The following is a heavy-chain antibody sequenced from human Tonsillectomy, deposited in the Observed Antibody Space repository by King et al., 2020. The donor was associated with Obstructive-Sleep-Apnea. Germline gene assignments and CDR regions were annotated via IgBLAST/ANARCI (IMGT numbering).Heavy chain of an antibody. CDR2: ISSSSSYI. CDR3: ARAWGSSPNWFDP. Sequence: VQLVESGGGLVKPGGSLRLSCAASGFTFSSYSMNWVRQAPGKGLEWVSSISSSSSYIYYADSVKGRFTISRDNAKNSLYLQMNSLRAEDTAVYYCARAWGSSPNWFDPWGQGTLVTVSS. D-gene: IGHD3-16*01. J-gene: IGHJ5*02. CDR1: GFTFSSYS. V-gene: IGHV3-21*01.